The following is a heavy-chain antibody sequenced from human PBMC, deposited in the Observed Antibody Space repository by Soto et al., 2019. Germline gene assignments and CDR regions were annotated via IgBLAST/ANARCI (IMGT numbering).Heavy chain of an antibody. D-gene: IGHD3-22*01. CDR3: ARDPFPTHSSGYLRDY. V-gene: IGHV4-4*02. J-gene: IGHJ4*02. CDR2: IYHSGST. Sequence: SETLSLTCAVSGGSISSSNWWSWVRQPPGKGLEWIGEIYHSGSTNYNPSLKSRVTISVDKSKNQFSLKLSSVTAADTAVYYCARDPFPTHSSGYLRDYWGQGTLVTVSS. CDR1: GGSISSSNW.